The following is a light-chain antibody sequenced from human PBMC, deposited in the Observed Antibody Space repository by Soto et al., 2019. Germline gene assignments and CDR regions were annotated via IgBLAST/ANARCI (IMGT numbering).Light chain of an antibody. CDR2: DVS. CDR1: ISDVGGNKF. Sequence: QSVLTQPASVSGSPGQSITISCTGTISDVGGNKFVSWYQQYPGKAPKLMICDVSNRPSGVSNRFSGSKSGNTASLTISGLQAEDEADYYCSSFTVTNYVFGTGTKVTVL. V-gene: IGLV2-14*03. CDR3: SSFTVTNYV. J-gene: IGLJ1*01.